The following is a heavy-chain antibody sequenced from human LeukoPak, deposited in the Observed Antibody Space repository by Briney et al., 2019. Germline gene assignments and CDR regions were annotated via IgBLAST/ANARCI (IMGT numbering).Heavy chain of an antibody. CDR3: ARDRDWNSGFDY. J-gene: IGHJ4*02. CDR1: GFTFSSYN. CDR2: ISTSSSYI. Sequence: GGSLRLSCAASGFTFSSYNMKWVRQAPGKGLEWVSSISTSSSYIYYADSVKGRFTISRDNAKNSLYLQMNSLRADDTAVYYCARDRDWNSGFDYWGQGTLVTVSS. V-gene: IGHV3-21*01. D-gene: IGHD1-7*01.